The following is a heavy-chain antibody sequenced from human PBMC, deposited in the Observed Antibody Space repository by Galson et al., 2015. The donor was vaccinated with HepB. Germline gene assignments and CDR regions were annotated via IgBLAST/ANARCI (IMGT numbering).Heavy chain of an antibody. CDR1: GGSISSGDYY. CDR3: ARAPFIATLHYCDY. CDR2: IYYSGSP. D-gene: IGHD6-6*01. J-gene: IGHJ4*02. V-gene: IGHV4-30-4*01. Sequence: TLSLTCTVSGGSISSGDYYWSWIRQPPGKGLEWIGYIYYSGSPYYNPSLKSRVTISVDTSKNQFSLKLSSVTAADTAVYYCARAPFIATLHYCDYWGQGTLVTV.